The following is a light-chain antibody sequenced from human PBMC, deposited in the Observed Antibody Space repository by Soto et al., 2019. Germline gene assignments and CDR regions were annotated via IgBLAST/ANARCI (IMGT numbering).Light chain of an antibody. CDR2: AAS. CDR3: QQYGSSLYT. Sequence: EIVLTQSPGTLSLSPGERATLSCRASQSVSSTYLAWYQQKPDQAPRLLIYAASSRATVIPDRFSGCGAGTDLTLTIRRLEPEEFAVYYCQQYGSSLYTFGQGTKLEIK. CDR1: QSVSSTY. J-gene: IGKJ2*01. V-gene: IGKV3-20*01.